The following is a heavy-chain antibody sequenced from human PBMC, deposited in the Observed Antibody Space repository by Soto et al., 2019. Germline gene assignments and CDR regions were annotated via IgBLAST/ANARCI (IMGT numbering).Heavy chain of an antibody. CDR3: ARESDSWGQSSGWPRTYNSFES. CDR1: ANPSTSYG. D-gene: IGHD6-19*01. J-gene: IGHJ5*01. V-gene: IGHV1-18*01. CDR2: ISAYNGNA. Sequence: SGKTTARAPANPSTSYGITVVRQAPAQGLACMGWISAYNGNANYAHKLQGRVTMTTDTSTSTAYLELRSMRSDETDVYYWARESDSWGQSSGWPRTYNSFESWGRGTLVTVSS.